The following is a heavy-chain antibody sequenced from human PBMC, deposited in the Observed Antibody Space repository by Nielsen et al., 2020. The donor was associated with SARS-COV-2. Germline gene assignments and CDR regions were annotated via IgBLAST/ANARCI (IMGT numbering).Heavy chain of an antibody. D-gene: IGHD3-16*01. CDR1: GGSFSGYY. J-gene: IGHJ4*02. CDR3: ARDLKSDYVWGII. Sequence: SQTLSLTCAVYGGSFSGYYWSWIRQPPGKGLEWIGYIYYSGSTNYNPSLKSRVTISVDTSKNQFSLKLSSVTAADTAVYYCARDLKSDYVWGIIWGQGTLVTVSS. V-gene: IGHV4-59*01. CDR2: IYYSGST.